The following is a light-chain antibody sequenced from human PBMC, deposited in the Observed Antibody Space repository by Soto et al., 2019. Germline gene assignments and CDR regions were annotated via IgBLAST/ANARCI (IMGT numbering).Light chain of an antibody. CDR2: DVS. Sequence: QSALTQPASVSGSPGQSITISCTGTSDDIGGYDYVSWYEHHPGKAPKLMIYDVSNRPSGVSNRFSGSKSGNTASLTISGLQAEDEADYYCSSYTSSRTHLVFGGGTKVTVL. J-gene: IGLJ2*01. CDR3: SSYTSSRTHLV. CDR1: SDDIGGYDY. V-gene: IGLV2-14*03.